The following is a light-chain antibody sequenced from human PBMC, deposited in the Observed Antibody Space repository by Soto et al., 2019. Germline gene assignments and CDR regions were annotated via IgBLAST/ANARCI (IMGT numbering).Light chain of an antibody. CDR2: DAS. V-gene: IGKV3-11*01. CDR3: QHRSNWPSVT. J-gene: IGKJ4*01. Sequence: EIVLTQSPTTLSLSPGDRATLSCRASQSLSSSLAWHRHQPGQAPRLLIYDASSRATGIPGRFSGSGSGTHFTLTISSLQPEDFGVYYCQHRSNWPSVTFGGGTKVEIK. CDR1: QSLSSS.